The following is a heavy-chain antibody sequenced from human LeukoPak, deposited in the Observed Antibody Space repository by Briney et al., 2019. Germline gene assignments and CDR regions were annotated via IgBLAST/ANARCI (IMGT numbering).Heavy chain of an antibody. CDR3: AKARSGVSWAFDM. V-gene: IGHV3-30*02. D-gene: IGHD3-10*01. Sequence: PGGSLRLSCAASGFIFSNYGMHWVRQAPGKGLEWVAFMRYDGKNEYYVDSVKGRFTISRDNSKNTVYLQMNSPRPEDTAAYFCAKARSGVSWAFDMWGQGTMVTVS. J-gene: IGHJ3*02. CDR1: GFIFSNYG. CDR2: MRYDGKNE.